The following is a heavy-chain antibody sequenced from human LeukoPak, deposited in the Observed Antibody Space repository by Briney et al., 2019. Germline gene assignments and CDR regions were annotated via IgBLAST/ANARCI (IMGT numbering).Heavy chain of an antibody. D-gene: IGHD4-17*01. V-gene: IGHV3-23*01. Sequence: GGSLRLSCAASGFTFSSYAMSWVRQAPGKGLEWVSAISGSGGSTYYADSVKGRFTISRDNSKNTLYLQMNSLRAEDTAVYYCASVAATVTTVPGYYFDYCGQGTLVTVSS. CDR3: ASVAATVTTVPGYYFDY. J-gene: IGHJ4*02. CDR1: GFTFSSYA. CDR2: ISGSGGST.